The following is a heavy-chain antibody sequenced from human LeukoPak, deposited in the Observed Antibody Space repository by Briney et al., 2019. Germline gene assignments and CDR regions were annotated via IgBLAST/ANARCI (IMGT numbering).Heavy chain of an antibody. J-gene: IGHJ4*02. CDR1: GGSISSGGYS. Sequence: PSETLSLTCAVSGGSISSGGYSWSWIRQPPGKGLEWIGYIYYSGSTYYNPSLKSRVTISVDTSKNQFSLKLSSVTAADTAVYYCASGDTAAGTGMWGQGTLVTVSS. V-gene: IGHV4-30-4*07. CDR3: ASGDTAAGTGM. CDR2: IYYSGST. D-gene: IGHD6-13*01.